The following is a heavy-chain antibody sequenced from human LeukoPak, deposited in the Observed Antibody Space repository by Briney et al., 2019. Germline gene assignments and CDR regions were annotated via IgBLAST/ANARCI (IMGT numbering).Heavy chain of an antibody. J-gene: IGHJ4*02. CDR3: ARGPEQQLVLVDDY. CDR1: GYTFTSYA. V-gene: IGHV7-4-1*02. Sequence: GASVKVSRKASGYTFTSYAMNWVRQAPGQGLEWMGWINTNTGNPTYAQGFTGRFVFSLDTSVSTAYLQISSLKAEDTAVYYCARGPEQQLVLVDDYWGQGTLVTVSS. D-gene: IGHD6-13*01. CDR2: INTNTGNP.